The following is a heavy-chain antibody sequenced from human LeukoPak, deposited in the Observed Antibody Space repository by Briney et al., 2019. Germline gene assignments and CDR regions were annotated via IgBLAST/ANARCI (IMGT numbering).Heavy chain of an antibody. D-gene: IGHD6-6*01. V-gene: IGHV4-59*01. Sequence: SGTLSLTCTVSGGSISSYYWSWIRQPPGKGLEWIGYIYYSGSTNYNPSLKSRVTISVDTSKNQFSLKLSSVTAADTAVYYCARVDPDSSSTLEVFDYWGQGTLVTVSS. CDR2: IYYSGST. J-gene: IGHJ4*02. CDR1: GGSISSYY. CDR3: ARVDPDSSSTLEVFDY.